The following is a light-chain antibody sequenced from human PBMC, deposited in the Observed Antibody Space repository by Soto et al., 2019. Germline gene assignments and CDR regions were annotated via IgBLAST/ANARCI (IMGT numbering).Light chain of an antibody. J-gene: IGKJ3*01. CDR1: QSLSYNSNNRTR. Sequence: DIVMTQSPDSLAVSLGERATISCRSSQSLSYNSNNRTRLAWYQQRPGQSPTLLIYWASTRESGVPDRFSGXXXXXXXXXXXXSLQAADVAVYYCQQYYIPPLTFGPGTKVDLK. CDR3: QQYYIPPLT. V-gene: IGKV4-1*01. CDR2: WAS.